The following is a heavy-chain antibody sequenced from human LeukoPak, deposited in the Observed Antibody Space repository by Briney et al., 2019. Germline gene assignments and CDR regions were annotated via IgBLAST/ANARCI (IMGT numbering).Heavy chain of an antibody. CDR3: ARVTISGSYYPDY. CDR1: GFTVSSNY. Sequence: GGSLRLSCAASGFTVSSNYMSWVRQAPGKGLEWVSVIYSGGSTYYADSVKGRFTISRDNAKSSLFLQMSSLRAEDTAVYYCARVTISGSYYPDYWGQGTLVTVSS. V-gene: IGHV3-53*01. CDR2: IYSGGST. J-gene: IGHJ4*02. D-gene: IGHD3-10*01.